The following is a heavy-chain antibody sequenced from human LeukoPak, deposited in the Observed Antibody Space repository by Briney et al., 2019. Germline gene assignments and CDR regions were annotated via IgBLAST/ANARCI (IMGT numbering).Heavy chain of an antibody. D-gene: IGHD2-2*01. CDR1: GGTFSSYA. V-gene: IGHV1-69*01. CDR3: ARGDIVVVPAAPYQYYYYGMDV. CDR2: IIPIFGTA. J-gene: IGHJ6*04. Sequence: ASVKVSCKASGGTFSSYAISWVRQAPGQGLEWMGGIIPIFGTANCAQKFQGRVTITADESTSTAYMELSSLRSEDTAVYYCARGDIVVVPAAPYQYYYYGMDVWGKGTAVTVSS.